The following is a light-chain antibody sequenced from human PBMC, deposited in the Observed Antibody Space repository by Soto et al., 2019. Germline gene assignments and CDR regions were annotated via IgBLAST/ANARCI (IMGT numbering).Light chain of an antibody. CDR3: LQDYNYPWT. CDR2: GAS. V-gene: IGKV1-6*01. J-gene: IGKJ1*01. CDR1: RYIRSD. Sequence: AIQMTQSPSSLSASEGDRVNITCRASRYIRSDLSWYQQRPGQAPKVLIYGASSSQSGVPSRFSGSGYGTDFTLSIISLQPEDFATYFCLQDYNYPWTFGQGTKVDIK.